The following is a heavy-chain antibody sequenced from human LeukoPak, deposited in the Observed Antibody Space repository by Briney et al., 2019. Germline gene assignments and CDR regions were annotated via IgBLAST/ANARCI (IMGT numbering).Heavy chain of an antibody. D-gene: IGHD6-19*01. J-gene: IGHJ4*02. CDR3: ATSSGWVDY. V-gene: IGHV4-59*01. Sequence: PSETLSLTCIVSGGSTSSYYWTWIRQPPGKGLEWIGYIHYTGSTNYNPSLKSRVTISLDTSKNQFSLKLSSVTAEDTAVYYCATSSGWVDYWGQGTLVTVSS. CDR2: IHYTGST. CDR1: GGSTSSYY.